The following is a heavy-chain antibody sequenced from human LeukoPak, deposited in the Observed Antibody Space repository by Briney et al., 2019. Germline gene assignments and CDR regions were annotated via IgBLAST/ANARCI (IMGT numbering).Heavy chain of an antibody. J-gene: IGHJ4*02. Sequence: GGSLRLSCAASGFTFSSFGMHWVRQAPGKGLEWVAFIRSDGSKKYYADSVKGRFAISRDNSKNTLYLQMNSLRAEDTAVYYCAKDLPEPYFDYWGQGTLVTVSS. CDR2: IRSDGSKK. CDR3: AKDLPEPYFDY. V-gene: IGHV3-30*02. CDR1: GFTFSSFG. D-gene: IGHD1-14*01.